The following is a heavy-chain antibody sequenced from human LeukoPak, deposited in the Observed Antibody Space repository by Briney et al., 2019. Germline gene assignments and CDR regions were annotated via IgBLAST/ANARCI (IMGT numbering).Heavy chain of an antibody. CDR2: IYHSGST. J-gene: IGHJ4*02. D-gene: IGHD6-13*01. Sequence: PSETLSLTCAVSGGSISSSNWWSWVRQPPGKGLEWIGEIYHSGSTNYNPSLKSRVTISVDKSKNQFSLKLSSVTAADTAVYYCAREGARDSSSCFDYWAREPWSPSPQ. CDR1: GGSISSSNW. CDR3: AREGARDSSSCFDY. V-gene: IGHV4-4*02.